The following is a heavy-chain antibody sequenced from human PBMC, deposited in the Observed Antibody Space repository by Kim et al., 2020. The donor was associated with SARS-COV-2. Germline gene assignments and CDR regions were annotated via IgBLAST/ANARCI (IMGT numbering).Heavy chain of an antibody. Sequence: GGSLRLSCAASGFTVSINYMSWVRQAPGKGLEWVSVIYSGGSTYYADSLKGRFTISRDNSKNTLYLQMNSLRAEDTAVYYCARDSEPYCSSTSCYYYYYMDVWGKGTTVTVSS. CDR3: ARDSEPYCSSTSCYYYYYMDV. V-gene: IGHV3-66*01. J-gene: IGHJ6*03. CDR1: GFTVSINY. D-gene: IGHD2-2*01. CDR2: IYSGGST.